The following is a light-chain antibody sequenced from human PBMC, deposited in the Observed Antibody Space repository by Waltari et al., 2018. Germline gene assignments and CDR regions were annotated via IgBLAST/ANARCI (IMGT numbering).Light chain of an antibody. V-gene: IGKV1-5*03. CDR3: QQYNDYSPWT. Sequence: DIQMTQSPSTLSASVGDRVTITCRASQTIYSWLAWYQQKPGKAPKLLIYKTSSLESGVPSRFSGSGSGTEFTLTISSLQHDDSATYYCQQYNDYSPWTFGQGTKVEIK. CDR2: KTS. CDR1: QTIYSW. J-gene: IGKJ1*01.